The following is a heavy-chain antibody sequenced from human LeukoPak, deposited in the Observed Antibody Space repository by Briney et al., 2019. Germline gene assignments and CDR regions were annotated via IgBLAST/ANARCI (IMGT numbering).Heavy chain of an antibody. J-gene: IGHJ4*02. Sequence: SETLSLTCGVSGYSISSGYYWGWIRQPPGKGLEWIGSIYHSGSTYYNPSLKSRVTISVDTSKNQFSLKLSSVTAADTAVYYCARRGGAARSYYFXYXGQGTLVTVSS. V-gene: IGHV4-38-2*01. CDR1: GYSISSGYY. D-gene: IGHD6-6*01. CDR2: IYHSGST. CDR3: ARRGGAARSYYFXY.